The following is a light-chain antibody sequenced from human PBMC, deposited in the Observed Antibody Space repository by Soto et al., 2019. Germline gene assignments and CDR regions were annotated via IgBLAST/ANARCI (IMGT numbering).Light chain of an antibody. CDR1: QNVSSSY. Sequence: EIVLTQSPGTLSLSPGERATLSCRASQNVSSSYLAWYQQKPGQAPRLLIYGASSRATGIPDRFSGSGSGTDFTLTISRLESEDFAVYYCQQYGSSLPLTFGQGTKVDIK. CDR2: GAS. J-gene: IGKJ1*01. V-gene: IGKV3-20*01. CDR3: QQYGSSLPLT.